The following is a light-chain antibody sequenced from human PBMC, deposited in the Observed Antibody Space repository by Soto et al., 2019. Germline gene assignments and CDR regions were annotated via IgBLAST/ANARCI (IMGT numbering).Light chain of an antibody. Sequence: SYELTQPPSVSVAPGKTASISCGGNNIGSKGVHWYQQKPGQAPVLVIYSDTDLPPVIPERFSGSNSAKLATLTISRVQAGDEADYYCQVWDSGSAHVVFWGGTWLTVL. J-gene: IGLJ2*01. CDR2: SDT. CDR3: QVWDSGSAHVV. CDR1: NIGSKG. V-gene: IGLV3-21*04.